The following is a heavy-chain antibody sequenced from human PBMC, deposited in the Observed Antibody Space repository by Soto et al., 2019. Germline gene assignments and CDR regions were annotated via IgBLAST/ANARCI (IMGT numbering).Heavy chain of an antibody. Sequence: QMQLVQSGAEVKKTGSSVKVSCKASGYTFTYRYLHWVRQAPGQALEWMGWITPFNGNTNYAQKFQDRVTITRDRSMSTAYRELSSLRSEDTAMYYCARSGGYSSGPDAFDIWGQGTMVTVSS. CDR3: ARSGGYSSGPDAFDI. V-gene: IGHV1-45*02. CDR2: ITPFNGNT. CDR1: GYTFTYRY. D-gene: IGHD6-19*01. J-gene: IGHJ3*02.